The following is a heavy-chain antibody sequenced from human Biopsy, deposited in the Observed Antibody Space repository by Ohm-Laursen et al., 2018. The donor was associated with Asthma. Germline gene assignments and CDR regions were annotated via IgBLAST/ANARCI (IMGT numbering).Heavy chain of an antibody. CDR3: ASDFPKDYVRYNFQF. Sequence: ASVKVSCEISGYSLTDLSMHWVRQAPGQGLEWMGGHDHEEGGTVNARRFQGRVTMTEDTSTDTAYMELSSLSSDGTAVYYCASDFPKDYVRYNFQFWGQGTLVTVSS. D-gene: IGHD4-17*01. CDR2: HDHEEGGT. J-gene: IGHJ4*02. V-gene: IGHV1-24*01. CDR1: GYSLTDLS.